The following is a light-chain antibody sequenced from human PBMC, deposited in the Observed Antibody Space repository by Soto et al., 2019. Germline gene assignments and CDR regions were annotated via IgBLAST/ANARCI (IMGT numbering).Light chain of an antibody. CDR3: AAWDDSLSGRV. CDR1: TSNIGSNY. Sequence: QSALTQPPSASGTPGQRVTISCSGSTSNIGSNYVFWYQQLPGTAPKLLIYSNNRRPSGVPDRFSGSKSGTSASLAISGLRSEDEADYYCAAWDDSLSGRVFGGGTKLTVL. CDR2: SNN. J-gene: IGLJ3*02. V-gene: IGLV1-47*02.